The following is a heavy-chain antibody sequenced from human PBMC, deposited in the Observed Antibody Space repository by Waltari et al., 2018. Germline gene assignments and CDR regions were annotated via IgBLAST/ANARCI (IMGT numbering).Heavy chain of an antibody. D-gene: IGHD2-21*02. CDR1: GDSVSSHSAA. V-gene: IGHV6-1*01. CDR3: AREGVVGTAFAF. CDR2: TFYRSKWYN. Sequence: QLQPSGPGLVKPPQTLSPPCAISGDSVSSHSAAWNWIRETPSRGLEWRGRTFYRSKWYNDYAVSVRSRITINPDTSKNQFSLQLNSVTPEDTAVYYCAREGVVGTAFAFWGQGTLVTVSS. J-gene: IGHJ4*02.